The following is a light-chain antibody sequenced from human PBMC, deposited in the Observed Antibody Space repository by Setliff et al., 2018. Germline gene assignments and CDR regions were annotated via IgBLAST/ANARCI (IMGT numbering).Light chain of an antibody. CDR3: NAYASDTTYV. J-gene: IGLJ1*01. Sequence: QSALTQPASVSGSPGQSITISCSGTSSDVGSYDLVSWYQQHPGKAPKLIIYGVSNRPSGVSSRFSGSKSGNTASLTISGLQTEDEADYYCNAYASDTTYVFGSGTKSPS. V-gene: IGLV2-14*03. CDR2: GVS. CDR1: SSDVGSYDL.